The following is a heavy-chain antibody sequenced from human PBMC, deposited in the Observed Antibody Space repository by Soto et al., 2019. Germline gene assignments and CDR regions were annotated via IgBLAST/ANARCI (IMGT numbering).Heavy chain of an antibody. CDR1: GFTFSSYA. D-gene: IGHD3-3*01. Sequence: GGSLRLSCAASGFTFSSYAMHWVRQAPGKGLEWVAVISYDGSNKYYADSVKGRFTISRDNSKNTLYLQMNSLRAEDTAVYYCARVNRQYYDFWSGPVAIVDWYFDLWGRGTLVTVSS. CDR2: ISYDGSNK. J-gene: IGHJ2*01. V-gene: IGHV3-30-3*01. CDR3: ARVNRQYYDFWSGPVAIVDWYFDL.